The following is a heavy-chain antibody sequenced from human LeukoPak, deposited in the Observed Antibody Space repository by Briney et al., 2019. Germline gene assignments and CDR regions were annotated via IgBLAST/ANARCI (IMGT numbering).Heavy chain of an antibody. D-gene: IGHD3-10*01. CDR1: GYTFTGYY. CDR3: ARDITMVRGVITGMDY. V-gene: IGHV1-2*06. CDR2: INPNSGGT. Sequence: ASVKVSCKASGYTFTGYYMQWVRQAPGQGLEWMGRINPNSGGTNYAQKFQGRVTMTRDTSISTAYMELSRLRSDDTAVYYCARDITMVRGVITGMDYWGQGTLVTVSS. J-gene: IGHJ4*02.